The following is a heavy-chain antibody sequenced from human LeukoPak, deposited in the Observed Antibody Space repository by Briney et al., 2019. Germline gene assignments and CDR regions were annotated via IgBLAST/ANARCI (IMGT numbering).Heavy chain of an antibody. D-gene: IGHD3-3*01. J-gene: IGHJ4*02. CDR3: ASLHRITIFGVVTDTFDY. CDR2: IYYSGST. V-gene: IGHV4-34*01. Sequence: SETLSLTCAVYGGSFSGYYWSWIRQPPGKGLEWIGSIYYSGSTYYNPSLKSRVTISVDTSKNQFSLKLSSVTAADTAVYYCASLHRITIFGVVTDTFDYWGQGTLVTVSS. CDR1: GGSFSGYY.